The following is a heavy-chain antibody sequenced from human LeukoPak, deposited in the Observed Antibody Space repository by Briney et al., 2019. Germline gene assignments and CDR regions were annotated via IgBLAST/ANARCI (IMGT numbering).Heavy chain of an antibody. V-gene: IGHV3-23*01. CDR3: ARESSITMIVVEFDP. J-gene: IGHJ5*02. D-gene: IGHD3-22*01. CDR2: ISGSGGST. Sequence: GGSLRLSCAASGFTFSSYAMSWVRQAPGKGLEWVSAISGSGGSTYYADSVKGRFTISRDNAKNSLYLQMNSLRAEDTAVYYCARESSITMIVVEFDPWGQGTLVTVSS. CDR1: GFTFSSYA.